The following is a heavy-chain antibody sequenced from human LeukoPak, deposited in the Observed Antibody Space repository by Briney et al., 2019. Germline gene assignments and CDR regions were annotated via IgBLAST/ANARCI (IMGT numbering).Heavy chain of an antibody. J-gene: IGHJ6*03. D-gene: IGHD2-8*01. V-gene: IGHV1-69*04. CDR3: ARDRRMTDYMDV. CDR1: GGTFSSYA. Sequence: SVKVSCKASGGTFSSYAISWVRQAPGQGLEWMGRIIPILGIANYAQKFQGRVTITADKSTSTAYMELSSLRSEDTAVYYCARDRRMTDYMDVWGKGTTVTVSS. CDR2: IIPILGIA.